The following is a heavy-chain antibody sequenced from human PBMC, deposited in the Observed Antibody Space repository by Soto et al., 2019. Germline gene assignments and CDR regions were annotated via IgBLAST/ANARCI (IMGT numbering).Heavy chain of an antibody. D-gene: IGHD4-4*01. CDR3: ARDGLVLTTTADYCYGMDV. CDR1: GGTFSSYA. J-gene: IGHJ6*02. V-gene: IGHV1-69*06. CDR2: IIPIFGTA. Sequence: ASVKVSCKASGGTFSSYAIRWVRQAPGQGLEWMGGIIPIFGTANYAQKFQGRGTITADKSTSRAYMELSSLRSEDTAVYYCARDGLVLTTTADYCYGMDVWGQGTTVTVSS.